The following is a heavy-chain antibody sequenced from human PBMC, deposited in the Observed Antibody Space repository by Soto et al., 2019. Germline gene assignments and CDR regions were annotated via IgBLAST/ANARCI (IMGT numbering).Heavy chain of an antibody. CDR1: GVTFSNAW. J-gene: IGHJ6*02. Sequence: GGSLRLSCAASGVTFSNAWMSWVRQAPGKGLEWVGRIKSKTDGGTTDYAAPVKGRFTISRDDSKNTLYLQMNSLKTEDTAVYYCTTSSHDYGDYGNYYYYYGMDVWGQGTTVTVSS. CDR3: TTSSHDYGDYGNYYYYYGMDV. V-gene: IGHV3-15*07. D-gene: IGHD4-17*01. CDR2: IKSKTDGGTT.